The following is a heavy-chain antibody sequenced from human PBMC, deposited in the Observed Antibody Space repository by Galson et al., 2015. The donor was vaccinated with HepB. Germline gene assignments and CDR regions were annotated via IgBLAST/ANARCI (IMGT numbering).Heavy chain of an antibody. J-gene: IGHJ5*01. CDR3: ARDRYCSAGSCNGGGWFDS. Sequence: SVKVSCKASGGTFRNYAINWVRQAPGQGLEWMGGIIPILGTTNYAQKLQGRVTITSDASTSTAYMELSSLRSEDTAVYYCARDRYCSAGSCNGGGWFDSWGQGTLVTVSS. D-gene: IGHD2-15*01. CDR2: IIPILGTT. V-gene: IGHV1-69*13. CDR1: GGTFRNYA.